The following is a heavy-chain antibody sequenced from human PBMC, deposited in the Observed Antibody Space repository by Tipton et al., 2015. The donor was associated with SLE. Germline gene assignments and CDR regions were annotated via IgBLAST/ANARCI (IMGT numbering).Heavy chain of an antibody. V-gene: IGHV3-43*01. CDR1: GFTFDDYT. D-gene: IGHD6-13*01. Sequence: SLRLSCAASGFTFDDYTMHWVRQAPGKGLEWVSLISWDGGSTYYADSVKGRFTISRDNSKNTLYLQMGSLRAEDMAVYYCARVEQQLRAFDIWGQGTMVTVSS. CDR2: ISWDGGST. J-gene: IGHJ3*02. CDR3: ARVEQQLRAFDI.